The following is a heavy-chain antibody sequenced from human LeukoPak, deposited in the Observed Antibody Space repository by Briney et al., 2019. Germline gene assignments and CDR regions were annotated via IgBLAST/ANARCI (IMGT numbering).Heavy chain of an antibody. J-gene: IGHJ4*02. V-gene: IGHV3-23*01. CDR1: GLTFSTHA. CDR2: ISGGGDIT. CDR3: AARPGEVAVPFDY. Sequence: GGSLRLSCAASGLTFSTHAMTWVRQAPGKGLEWVSLISGGGDITFYGDSVKGRFTISRDNSKNTLYLQMHSVRAEGTAVYYCAARPGEVAVPFDYWGQGSLVTVSS. D-gene: IGHD2-21*01.